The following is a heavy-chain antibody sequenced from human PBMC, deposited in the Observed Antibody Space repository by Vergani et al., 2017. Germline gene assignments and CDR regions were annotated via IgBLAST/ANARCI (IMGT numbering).Heavy chain of an antibody. V-gene: IGHV3-11*01. CDR2: ISSSGSTI. D-gene: IGHD6-13*01. CDR1: GFTFSDYY. J-gene: IGHJ1*01. Sequence: QVQLVESGGGLVKPGGSLRLSCAASGFTFSDYYMSWIRQAPGKGLEWVSYISSSGSTIYYADSVKGRCTISRDNAKNSLYLQMNSLRAEDTALYYCATHSSSWYAEYFQHWGQGTLVTVAS. CDR3: ATHSSSWYAEYFQH.